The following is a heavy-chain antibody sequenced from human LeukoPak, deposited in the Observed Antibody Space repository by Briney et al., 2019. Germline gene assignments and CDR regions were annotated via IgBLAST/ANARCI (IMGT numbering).Heavy chain of an antibody. Sequence: SETLSLTCAVSGGSISSYYWSWIRQPPGKGLEWIGYIYYSGSTNYNPSLKSRVTISVDTSKNQFSLKLSSVTAADTAVYYCARGDYIWGSYRYTNAFDIWGQGTMVTVSS. D-gene: IGHD3-16*02. J-gene: IGHJ3*02. CDR3: ARGDYIWGSYRYTNAFDI. CDR1: GGSISSYY. CDR2: IYYSGST. V-gene: IGHV4-59*01.